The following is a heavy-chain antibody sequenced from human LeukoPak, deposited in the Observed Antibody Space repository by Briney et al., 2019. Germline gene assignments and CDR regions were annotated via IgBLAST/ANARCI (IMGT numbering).Heavy chain of an antibody. CDR2: IYYSGST. J-gene: IGHJ4*02. CDR3: GRHEWTDWSGYEFFDY. Sequence: SETLSLTCTVSGGSISSSSYYWSWIRQPPGKGLEWLASIYYSGSTYYNTSLKSPSPISVDTSNNHCSLKLSSVAAADTAVYYCGRHEWTDWSGYEFFDYWGQGTLVTVSS. CDR1: GGSISSSSYY. D-gene: IGHD3-3*01. V-gene: IGHV4-39*01.